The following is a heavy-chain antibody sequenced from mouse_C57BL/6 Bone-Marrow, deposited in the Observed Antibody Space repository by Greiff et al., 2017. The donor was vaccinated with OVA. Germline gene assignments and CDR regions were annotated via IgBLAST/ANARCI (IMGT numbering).Heavy chain of an antibody. V-gene: IGHV1-85*01. CDR1: GYTFTSYD. D-gene: IGHD4-1*01. Sequence: VQLQQSGPELVKPGASVKLSCKATGYTFTSYDINWVKQRPGQGLEWIGWIYPRDGSTKYNEKFKGKATVTEDTSSSTAYMERHSLTSEDSAVYFCAREGLGRGFAYWGQGTLVTVSA. J-gene: IGHJ3*01. CDR3: AREGLGRGFAY. CDR2: IYPRDGST.